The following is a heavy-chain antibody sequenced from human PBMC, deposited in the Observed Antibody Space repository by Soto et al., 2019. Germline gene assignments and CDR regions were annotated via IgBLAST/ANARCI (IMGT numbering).Heavy chain of an antibody. Sequence: GGSLRLSCAASGFTVSSNYMSWVRQAPGKGLEWVSVIYSGGSTYYADSVKGRFTISRDNSKNTLYLQMNSLRAEDTAVYYCARTSLLGWFFDYWGQGTLVTVSS. V-gene: IGHV3-66*01. CDR3: ARTSLLGWFFDY. CDR2: IYSGGST. CDR1: GFTVSSNY. J-gene: IGHJ4*02. D-gene: IGHD2-15*01.